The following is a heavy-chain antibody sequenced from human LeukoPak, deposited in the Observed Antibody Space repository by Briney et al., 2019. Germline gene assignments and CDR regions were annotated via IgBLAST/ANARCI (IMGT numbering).Heavy chain of an antibody. Sequence: SETLSLTCAVYGGSFSGYYWSWIRQPPGKGLEWIGEINHSGSTNYNPSLKSRVTISVDTSKNQFSLKLSSVTAADTAVYYCARYSSSWYGSYFDYWGQGTLVTVSS. V-gene: IGHV4-34*01. CDR2: INHSGST. J-gene: IGHJ4*02. CDR3: ARYSSSWYGSYFDY. D-gene: IGHD6-13*01. CDR1: GGSFSGYY.